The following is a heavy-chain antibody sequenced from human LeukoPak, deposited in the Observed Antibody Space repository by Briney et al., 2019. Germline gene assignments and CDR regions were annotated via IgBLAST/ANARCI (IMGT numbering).Heavy chain of an antibody. D-gene: IGHD5-18*01. CDR1: GGSFSGYY. V-gene: IGHV4-34*01. CDR3: AREIQLGFDP. CDR2: ITHSGST. J-gene: IGHJ5*02. Sequence: SETLSLTCAVYGGSFSGYYWSWIRQPPGKGLEWIGEITHSGSTNYNPSLKSRVTISVDTSKNQFSLKLSSVTAADTAVYYCAREIQLGFDPWGQGTLVTVSS.